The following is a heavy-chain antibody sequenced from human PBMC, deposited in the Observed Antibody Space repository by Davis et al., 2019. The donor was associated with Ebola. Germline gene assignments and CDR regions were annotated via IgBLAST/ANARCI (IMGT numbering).Heavy chain of an antibody. CDR3: TIGGTTGGFDY. V-gene: IGHV1-69*02. CDR2: IIPILGIA. J-gene: IGHJ4*02. CDR1: GGTFNSNN. D-gene: IGHD1-14*01. Sequence: SVKVSCKASGGTFNSNNIAWVRQAPEQGLEWMGRIIPILGIANYAQKFQGRVTITADKSTSTAYMELSSLRSEDTAVYYCTIGGTTGGFDYWGQGTLVTVSS.